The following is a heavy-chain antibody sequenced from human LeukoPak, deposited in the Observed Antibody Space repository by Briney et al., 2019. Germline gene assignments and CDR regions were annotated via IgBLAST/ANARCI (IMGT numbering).Heavy chain of an antibody. CDR3: AKDVQSWPTYFDY. V-gene: IGHV3-30-3*01. D-gene: IGHD1-1*01. Sequence: GGSLRLSCAASGFTFSSYAMHWVRQAPGKGLEWVAVISYDGSNKYYADSVKGRFTISRDNSKNTLFLQMNSLRAEDTAVYYCAKDVQSWPTYFDYWGQGTLVTVSS. CDR2: ISYDGSNK. CDR1: GFTFSSYA. J-gene: IGHJ4*02.